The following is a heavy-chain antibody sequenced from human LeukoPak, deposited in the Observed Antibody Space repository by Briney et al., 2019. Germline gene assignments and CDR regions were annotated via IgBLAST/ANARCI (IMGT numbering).Heavy chain of an antibody. V-gene: IGHV3-66*01. D-gene: IGHD1-14*01. CDR1: GFTVSSNY. CDR3: ASASGLRYYYFDY. Sequence: GGSLRLSCAASGFTVSSNYMSWVRQAPGKGLEWVSVIYSGGSTYYADSVKGRFTISRDNSKNTLYLQMNSLRAEDTAVYYCASASGLRYYYFDYWGQGTLVTVSS. J-gene: IGHJ4*02. CDR2: IYSGGST.